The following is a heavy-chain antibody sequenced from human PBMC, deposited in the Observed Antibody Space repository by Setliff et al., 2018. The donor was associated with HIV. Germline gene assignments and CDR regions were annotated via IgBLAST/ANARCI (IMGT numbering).Heavy chain of an antibody. Sequence: ASVKVSCKASGYTFTGYYMHWVRQAPGQGLEWMGWINTNTGNPTYAQGFTGRFVFSVDTPVSTAYLQIFSLKAEDTAVYYCTRDHTPPPNYDFWSGQIDLRNIFYYMDVWGTGSPVTVSS. CDR3: TRDHTPPPNYDFWSGQIDLRNIFYYMDV. D-gene: IGHD3-3*01. CDR2: INTNTGNP. CDR1: GYTFTGYY. J-gene: IGHJ6*03. V-gene: IGHV7-4-1*01.